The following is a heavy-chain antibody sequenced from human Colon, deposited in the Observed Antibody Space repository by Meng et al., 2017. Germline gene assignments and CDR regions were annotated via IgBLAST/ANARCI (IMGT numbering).Heavy chain of an antibody. D-gene: IGHD2-2*01. Sequence: QVRLQEAGPGTVKPSGTLSLTCAVSGGSISSSNWWSWVRQPPGKGLEWIGEIYHSGSTNYNPSLKSRVTISVDKSKNQLSLKLSSVTAADTAVYYCASGRKYCSSTSCYGQFDYWGQGTLVTVSS. CDR2: IYHSGST. CDR1: GGSISSSNW. V-gene: IGHV4-4*02. CDR3: ASGRKYCSSTSCYGQFDY. J-gene: IGHJ4*02.